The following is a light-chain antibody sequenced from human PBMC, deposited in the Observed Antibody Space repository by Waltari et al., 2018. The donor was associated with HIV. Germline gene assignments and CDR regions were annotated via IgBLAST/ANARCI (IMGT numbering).Light chain of an antibody. CDR3: QQHYSPPWS. V-gene: IGKV4-1*01. CDR2: WAS. Sequence: DIVMTQSPDSLAVSLGERATINCKSSQSVLYSSNNKNYLTWYQQKPGQPPKLLISWASTRESGVPDRFSGSGSGTDFTLTISSLQAEDVAVYYCQQHYSPPWSFGQGTKVEI. J-gene: IGKJ1*01. CDR1: QSVLYSSNNKNY.